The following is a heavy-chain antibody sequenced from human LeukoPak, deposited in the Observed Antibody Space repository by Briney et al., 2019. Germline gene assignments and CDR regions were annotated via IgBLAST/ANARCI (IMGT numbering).Heavy chain of an antibody. CDR2: ISGSGGST. V-gene: IGHV3-23*01. Sequence: PGGSLRLSCAASGFTFSSYAMSWVRQAPGKGLEWVSAISGSGGSTYYADSVKGRFTISRDNSKNTLYLQMNSLRAEDTAVYYCAKVMYSSSWYGAPFDYWGQGTLVTVSS. CDR3: AKVMYSSSWYGAPFDY. D-gene: IGHD6-13*01. CDR1: GFTFSSYA. J-gene: IGHJ4*02.